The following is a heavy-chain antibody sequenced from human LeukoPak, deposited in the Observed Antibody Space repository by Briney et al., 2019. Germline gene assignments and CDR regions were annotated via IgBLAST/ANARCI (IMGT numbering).Heavy chain of an antibody. J-gene: IGHJ4*02. V-gene: IGHV3-23*01. CDR2: ITTSDGNT. CDR1: GFTFSSYT. CDR3: AKDRRYSYGSGDDY. D-gene: IGHD5-18*01. Sequence: PGGSLRLSCAASGFTFSSYTMSWVRQAPGKGLEWVSTITTSDGNTYYADSVKGRFTVSRDNSKNTLFLQMNSLRAEDTAVYYCAKDRRYSYGSGDDYWGQGTLVTVSS.